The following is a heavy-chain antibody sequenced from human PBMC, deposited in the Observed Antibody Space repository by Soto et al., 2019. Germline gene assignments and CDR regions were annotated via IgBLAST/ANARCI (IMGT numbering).Heavy chain of an antibody. J-gene: IGHJ6*02. D-gene: IGHD5-12*01. V-gene: IGHV3-30*03. CDR2: ISYDGSNK. CDR1: GFTFSSYG. CDR3: AQPIIKYYYYYGMDV. Sequence: PGGSLRLSCAASGFTFSSYGMHWVRQAPGKGLEWVAVISYDGSNKYYADSVKGRFTISRDNSKNTLYLQMNSLRAEDTAVYYCAQPIIKYYYYYGMDVWGQGTTVTVSS.